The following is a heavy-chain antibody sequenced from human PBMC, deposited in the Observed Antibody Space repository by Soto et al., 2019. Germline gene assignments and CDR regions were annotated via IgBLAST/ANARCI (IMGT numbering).Heavy chain of an antibody. CDR3: PKNPDYWYFDL. CDR2: ISGSGGTT. Sequence: EVQLLESGGGLAQPGGSLRLSCAASGFSFTYYAMSWVRQAPGKGLEWVSGISGSGGTTYYAASVKGRITISKDKAKNTLYLYLNSLRAEDTAIYYCPKNPDYWYFDLWGRGTPVTVSS. V-gene: IGHV3-23*01. J-gene: IGHJ2*01. CDR1: GFSFTYYA.